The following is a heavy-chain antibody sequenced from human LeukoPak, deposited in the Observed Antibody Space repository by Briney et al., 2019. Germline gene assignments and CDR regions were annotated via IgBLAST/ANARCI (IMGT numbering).Heavy chain of an antibody. CDR1: GGSFRGYY. Sequence: SETLSLTRAVYGGSFRGYYWSWIRQPPGKGLEWIGEINHSGSTNHNPSLKSRVTISVDTSKTQFSLKLSSVTAADTAVYYCARDPYCSSTSCERWFDPWGQGTLVTVSS. J-gene: IGHJ5*02. CDR3: ARDPYCSSTSCERWFDP. D-gene: IGHD2-2*01. CDR2: INHSGST. V-gene: IGHV4-34*01.